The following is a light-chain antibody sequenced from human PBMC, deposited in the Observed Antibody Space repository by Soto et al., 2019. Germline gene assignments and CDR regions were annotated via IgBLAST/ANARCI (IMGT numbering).Light chain of an antibody. CDR2: DAS. CDR3: QQYNSYPIT. Sequence: DIQMTQSPSSLSASVGDRVTITFRASQSISSYLNWYQQKPGKAPKLLIYDASNLESGVPSRFSGSGSGTEFTLTISSLQPDDFATYYCQQYNSYPITFGQGTRLEIK. V-gene: IGKV1-5*01. CDR1: QSISSY. J-gene: IGKJ5*01.